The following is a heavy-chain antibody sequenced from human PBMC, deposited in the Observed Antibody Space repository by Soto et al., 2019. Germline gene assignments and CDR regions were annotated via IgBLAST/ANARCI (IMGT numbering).Heavy chain of an antibody. CDR3: ARAAPTSRLHY. D-gene: IGHD6-6*01. CDR2: INHSGST. CDR1: GGSFSGYY. V-gene: IGHV4-34*01. Sequence: SETLSLTCAVYGGSFSGYYWSWIRQPPGKGLEWIGEINHSGSTNYNPSLKSRVTISVDTSKNQFSLKLSSVTAADTAVYYCARAAPTSRLHYWGQGTLVTVSS. J-gene: IGHJ4*02.